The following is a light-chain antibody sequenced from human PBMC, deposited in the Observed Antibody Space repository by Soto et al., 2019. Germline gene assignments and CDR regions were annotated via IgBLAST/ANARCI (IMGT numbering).Light chain of an antibody. CDR1: KLGDKY. J-gene: IGLJ1*01. V-gene: IGLV3-1*01. CDR3: QAWDSRGV. Sequence: SYELTQPPSVSVSPGQTATITCSGDKLGDKYAFWYQQKPGQSPVLVIYQDSKRPSGIPERFSGSNSGNTATLTISGTQAMDEADYYCQAWDSRGVFGTGTKLTVL. CDR2: QDS.